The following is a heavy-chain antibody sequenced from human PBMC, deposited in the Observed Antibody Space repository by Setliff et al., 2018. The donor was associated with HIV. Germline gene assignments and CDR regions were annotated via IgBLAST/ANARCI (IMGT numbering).Heavy chain of an antibody. D-gene: IGHD3-22*01. CDR2: ISAYNGNT. CDR1: GYTFPNYG. J-gene: IGHJ3*02. CDR3: ARVRLIFTMIVVVSGAFDI. Sequence: ASVKVSCKASGYTFPNYGITWVRQAPGQGLEWMGWISAYNGNTNYAQTLQGRVTMTTDTSTTTAYMELRSLRSDDTAVYYCARVRLIFTMIVVVSGAFDIWGQGTMVTVSS. V-gene: IGHV1-18*01.